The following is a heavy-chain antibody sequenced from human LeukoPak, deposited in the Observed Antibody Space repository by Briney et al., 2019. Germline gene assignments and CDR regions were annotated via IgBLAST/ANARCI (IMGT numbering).Heavy chain of an antibody. CDR3: ARTKSSTSLGWFDP. J-gene: IGHJ5*02. Sequence: ASVKVSCKASGYTFTSYGISWVRQAPGQGLEWMGWVSVYNGNRNYAQKLQGRVTMTTDTSTSTAYMELRSLRFDGTAVYYCARTKSSTSLGWFDPWGQGTLVTVSS. V-gene: IGHV1-18*01. CDR2: VSVYNGNR. D-gene: IGHD2-2*01. CDR1: GYTFTSYG.